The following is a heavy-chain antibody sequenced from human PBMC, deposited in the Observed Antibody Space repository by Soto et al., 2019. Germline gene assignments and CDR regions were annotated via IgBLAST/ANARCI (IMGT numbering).Heavy chain of an antibody. CDR2: ISGSGGST. Sequence: GGSLRLSCAASGFTFSSYAMSWVRQAPGKGLEWVSAISGSGGSTYYADSVKGRFTISRDNSKNTLYLQMNSLRAEDTAVYYCAKDLVSSNSRRADAFDIWGQGTMVTVSS. D-gene: IGHD4-4*01. CDR1: GFTFSSYA. J-gene: IGHJ3*02. V-gene: IGHV3-23*01. CDR3: AKDLVSSNSRRADAFDI.